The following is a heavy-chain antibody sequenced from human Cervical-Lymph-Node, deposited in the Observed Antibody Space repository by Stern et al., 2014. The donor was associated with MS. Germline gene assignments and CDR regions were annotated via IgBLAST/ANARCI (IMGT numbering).Heavy chain of an antibody. Sequence: QVQLVQSGAEVKKPGSSVKVSCQTSGGTFNTFAIGWVRQAPGQGLEWMGGITPLFDATNYAQKFQGRLTIPADESTRTVYMELSSLRFDDTAMYYCARGDSEAPIYYFDYWGQGTLVTVSS. CDR2: ITPLFDAT. CDR1: GGTFNTFA. J-gene: IGHJ4*02. V-gene: IGHV1-69*01. CDR3: ARGDSEAPIYYFDY. D-gene: IGHD2-21*01.